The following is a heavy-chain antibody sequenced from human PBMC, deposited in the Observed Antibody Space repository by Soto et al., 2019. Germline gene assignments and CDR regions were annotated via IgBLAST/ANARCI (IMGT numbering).Heavy chain of an antibody. CDR3: SGPPGGDY. CDR2: ISSSSSYI. V-gene: IGHV3-21*01. CDR1: GFTFTRYS. Sequence: PGGSLRLSCAASGFTFTRYSMNWVRQAPGKGLEWVSSISSSSSYIYYADSVKGRFTISRDNAKNSLYLQMNSLRAEDTAVYYCSGPPGGDYWGQGTLVTVSS. J-gene: IGHJ4*02. D-gene: IGHD5-12*01.